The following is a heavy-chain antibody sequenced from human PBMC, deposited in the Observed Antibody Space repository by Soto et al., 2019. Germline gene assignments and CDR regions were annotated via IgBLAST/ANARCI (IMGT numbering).Heavy chain of an antibody. Sequence: EVQLLESGGGLVQPGGSLRLSCGVSGFTFNDFEMNWVRQAPGKGLEWLAYIDGSGTTKKYADSVRGRFTISRVNPNNSLFLQMSSLSAADTAIYYCARGFGRFNYWGQGTLVSVSS. CDR3: ARGFGRFNY. J-gene: IGHJ4*02. CDR2: IDGSGTTK. D-gene: IGHD3-10*01. V-gene: IGHV3-48*03. CDR1: GFTFNDFE.